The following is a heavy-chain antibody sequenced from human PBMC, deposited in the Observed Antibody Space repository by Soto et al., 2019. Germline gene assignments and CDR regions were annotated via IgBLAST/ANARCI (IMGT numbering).Heavy chain of an antibody. CDR2: IYYSGST. V-gene: IGHV4-59*01. D-gene: IGHD5-12*01. Sequence: PSETLSLTCTVSGGSISSYYLSWIRQPPGKGLEWIGYIYYSGSTNYNPSLKSRVTISVDTSKNQFSLKLRSVTAADTAVYYCARGEYSDNKLPPFDCGGQGTLVTVSS. CDR1: GGSISSYY. CDR3: ARGEYSDNKLPPFDC. J-gene: IGHJ4*02.